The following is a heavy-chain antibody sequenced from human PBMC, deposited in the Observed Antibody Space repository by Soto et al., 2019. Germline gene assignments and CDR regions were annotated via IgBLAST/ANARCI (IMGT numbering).Heavy chain of an antibody. D-gene: IGHD3-3*01. Sequence: QVQLVESGGGVVQPGRSLRLSCAASGFTFSSYAMHWVRQAPGKGLEWVAVITYDGSSKYYADSVKGRFTISRDNSKNTLYLQMHSMRAEDTAADNCARDLRDDFCGGRDDYSDYWGQGTLVTVSS. CDR3: ARDLRDDFCGGRDDYSDY. V-gene: IGHV3-30-3*01. CDR1: GFTFSSYA. J-gene: IGHJ4*02. CDR2: ITYDGSSK.